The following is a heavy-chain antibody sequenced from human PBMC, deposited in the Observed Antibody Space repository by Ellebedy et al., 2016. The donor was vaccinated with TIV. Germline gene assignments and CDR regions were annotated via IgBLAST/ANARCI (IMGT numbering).Heavy chain of an antibody. V-gene: IGHV3-9*01. Sequence: PGGSLRLSCVTSGFTFADFAMHWVRHAPGKGLEWVSGFSWNSGSLEYADSVRGRFTISRDNAKNSLFMQMNSLSGDDTALYYCAKVFGGSHFDYWGQGTLVTVSS. CDR3: AKVFGGSHFDY. CDR2: FSWNSGSL. J-gene: IGHJ4*02. CDR1: GFTFADFA. D-gene: IGHD1-26*01.